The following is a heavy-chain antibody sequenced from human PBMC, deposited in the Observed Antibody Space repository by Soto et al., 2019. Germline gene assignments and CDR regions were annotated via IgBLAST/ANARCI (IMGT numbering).Heavy chain of an antibody. J-gene: IGHJ4*02. D-gene: IGHD6-19*01. CDR1: GFTVSSNY. V-gene: IGHV3-53*04. CDR2: IYSGGST. Sequence: EVQLVESGGGLVQPGGSLRLSCAASGFTVSSNYMSWVRQAPGKGLEWVSVIYSGGSTYYADSVKGRFTISRHNSKTPLYLQMNCLRAEDTAVYYCHRVGSSGWPIDYWGQGTLVTVSS. CDR3: HRVGSSGWPIDY.